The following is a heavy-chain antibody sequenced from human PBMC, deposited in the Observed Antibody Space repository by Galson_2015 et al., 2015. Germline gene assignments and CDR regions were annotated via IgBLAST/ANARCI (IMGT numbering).Heavy chain of an antibody. Sequence: SVKVSCKASGGTFSSYAISWVRQAPGQGLEWMGGIIPIFGIANYAQKFQGRVTITADKSTSTAYMELSSLRSEDTAVYYCARDVEVVRGVILKSDAFDIWGQGTMVTVSS. CDR3: ARDVEVVRGVILKSDAFDI. CDR1: GGTFSSYA. V-gene: IGHV1-69*10. J-gene: IGHJ3*02. CDR2: IIPIFGIA. D-gene: IGHD3-10*01.